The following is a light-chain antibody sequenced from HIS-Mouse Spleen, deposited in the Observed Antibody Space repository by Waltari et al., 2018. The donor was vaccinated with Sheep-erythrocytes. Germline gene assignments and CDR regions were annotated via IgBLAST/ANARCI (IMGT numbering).Light chain of an antibody. CDR1: LSDVGGYNY. Sequence: QSALTQPRSVSGSPGQSVTLPCPGTLSDVGGYNYLSWYQQPPGKAPKLMIYDVSNRPSGVPDRFSGSKSGNTASLTISGLQAEDEADYYCCSYAGSYNHVFATGTKVTVL. CDR3: CSYAGSYNHV. V-gene: IGLV2-11*01. CDR2: DVS. J-gene: IGLJ1*01.